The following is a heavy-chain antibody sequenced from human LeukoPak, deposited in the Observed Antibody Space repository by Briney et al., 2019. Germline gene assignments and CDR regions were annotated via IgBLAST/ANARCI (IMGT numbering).Heavy chain of an antibody. V-gene: IGHV4-59*01. D-gene: IGHD1-20*01. CDR1: GGSISSYY. Sequence: SETLSLTCTVSGGSISSYYWSWIRQPPGKGLEWIGYIYYSGSTNYNPSLKSRVTISVDTSKNQFSLKLISVTAADTAVYYCARAYYNWNYLDYWGQGTLVTVSS. CDR3: ARAYYNWNYLDY. CDR2: IYYSGST. J-gene: IGHJ4*02.